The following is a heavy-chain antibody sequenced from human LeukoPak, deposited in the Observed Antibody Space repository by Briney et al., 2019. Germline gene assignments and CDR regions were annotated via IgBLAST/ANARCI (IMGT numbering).Heavy chain of an antibody. V-gene: IGHV1-2*02. Sequence: ASVKVSCKASGYTFTGYYMHWVRQAPGQGLEWMGWINLNSGGTMYAQKFQGRVTMTRDTSISTADMELSRLKSEDTAVYYCARESAATYDIDYWGQGTLVTVSS. CDR1: GYTFTGYY. CDR3: ARESAATYDIDY. D-gene: IGHD6-13*01. CDR2: INLNSGGT. J-gene: IGHJ4*02.